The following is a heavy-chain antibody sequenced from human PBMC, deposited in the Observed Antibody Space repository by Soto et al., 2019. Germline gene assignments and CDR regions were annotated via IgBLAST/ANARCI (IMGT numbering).Heavy chain of an antibody. CDR3: ARGGVWSSSYYGWFDP. Sequence: QVQLVQSGAEVKKPGSSVKVSCKASGGTFSSYAISWVRQAPGQGLEWMEGIIPIFGTAHYAQKFQGRVTITAGESTSSAYRGLSSVRSEDTAVYYGARGGVWSSSYYGWFDPWGQGTLVTVSS. J-gene: IGHJ5*02. CDR2: IIPIFGTA. D-gene: IGHD6-6*01. CDR1: GGTFSSYA. V-gene: IGHV1-69*01.